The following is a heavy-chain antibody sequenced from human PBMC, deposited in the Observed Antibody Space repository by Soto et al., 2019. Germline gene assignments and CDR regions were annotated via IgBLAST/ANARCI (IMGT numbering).Heavy chain of an antibody. CDR1: GYSFTDYG. CDR2: VNTYKGNT. D-gene: IGHD1-7*01. Sequence: QVQLVQSGAEVKKPGASVKVSCKASGYSFTDYGFTWVRQAPGQGLEWMGWVNTYKGNTNYAQKFQGRVTMTTDTSTSPAYMELRGLRSDDTALYYCARERGNYMYFDYWGQGTLVTVSS. CDR3: ARERGNYMYFDY. J-gene: IGHJ4*02. V-gene: IGHV1-18*01.